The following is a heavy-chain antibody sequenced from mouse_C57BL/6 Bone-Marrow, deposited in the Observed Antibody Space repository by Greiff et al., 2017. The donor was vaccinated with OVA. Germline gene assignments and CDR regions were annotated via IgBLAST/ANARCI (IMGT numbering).Heavy chain of an antibody. V-gene: IGHV10-1*01. CDR3: VGHYYGSSSPYAMDY. J-gene: IGHJ4*01. Sequence: EVHLVESGGGLVQPKGSLKLSCAASGFSFNTYAMNWVRQAPGKGLEWVARIRSKSNNYATYYADSVKDRFTISRDDSESMLYLQMNNLKTEDPAMYYCVGHYYGSSSPYAMDYWGQGTSVTVSS. CDR2: IRSKSNNYAT. D-gene: IGHD1-1*01. CDR1: GFSFNTYA.